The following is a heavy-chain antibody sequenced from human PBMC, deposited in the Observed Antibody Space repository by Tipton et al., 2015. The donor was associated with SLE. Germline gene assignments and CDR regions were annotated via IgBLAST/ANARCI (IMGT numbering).Heavy chain of an antibody. V-gene: IGHV4-34*01. CDR2: INHSGST. CDR1: GGSFSGYY. D-gene: IGHD4/OR15-4a*01. Sequence: LRLSCAVYGGSFSGYYWSWLRQSPGKGLEWIGEINHSGSTNYNPSLKSRVTISVDWSNNQFSLNLSSVTAADTAVYYCARERIEEYGGKENWIDPWGQGTLVTVSS. J-gene: IGHJ5*02. CDR3: ARERIEEYGGKENWIDP.